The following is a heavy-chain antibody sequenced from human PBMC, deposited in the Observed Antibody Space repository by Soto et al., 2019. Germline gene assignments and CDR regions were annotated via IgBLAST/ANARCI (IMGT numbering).Heavy chain of an antibody. Sequence: SQTLSLTCAISGDSVSSNIAAWNWIRQSPSRGLEWLGRTYYRSNWNNDYAVSVKSRMTINADTSKNQVSLQLSSVTPEDTAVYYCARVSQLGRGLNSWGQGTLVTVSS. CDR1: GDSVSSNIAA. CDR2: TYYRSNWNN. D-gene: IGHD3-10*01. J-gene: IGHJ4*02. V-gene: IGHV6-1*01. CDR3: ARVSQLGRGLNS.